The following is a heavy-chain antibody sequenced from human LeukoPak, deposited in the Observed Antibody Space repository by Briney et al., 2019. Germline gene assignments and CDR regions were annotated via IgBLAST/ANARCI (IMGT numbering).Heavy chain of an antibody. D-gene: IGHD6-19*01. V-gene: IGHV1-18*04. CDR1: GCTFTDYY. Sequence: AASVTVSCKASGCTFTDYYMHWVRQAPGQGLEWMGGISGYNGDTNYAQKFQGRVTMTTDTSTSTAYMEVRSLRSDDTAFYYCARAAAVAARLDYWGRGTLVTVSS. CDR3: ARAAAVAARLDY. CDR2: ISGYNGDT. J-gene: IGHJ4*02.